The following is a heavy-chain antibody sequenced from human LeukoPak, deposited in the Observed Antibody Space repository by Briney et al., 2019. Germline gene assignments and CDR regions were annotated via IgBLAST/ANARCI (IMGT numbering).Heavy chain of an antibody. Sequence: TASETLSLTCTVSGDSFTSVTDYWAWIRQPPGKGLEWIGEINHSGSTNYNPSLKSRVTISVDTSKNQFSLKLSSVTAADTAVYYCARGLTWYSSSWYRGSNYFDYWGQGTLVTVSS. J-gene: IGHJ4*02. V-gene: IGHV4-34*01. D-gene: IGHD6-13*01. CDR1: GDSFTSVTDY. CDR3: ARGLTWYSSSWYRGSNYFDY. CDR2: INHSGST.